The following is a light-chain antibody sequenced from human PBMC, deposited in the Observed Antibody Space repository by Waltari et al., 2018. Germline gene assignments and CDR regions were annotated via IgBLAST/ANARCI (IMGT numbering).Light chain of an antibody. Sequence: EIVLTQSPATLSLSPGERVTPSCRASQSVSSSLAWYQQKPGQPPRLLIYDASIRATGIPARFSGSGSGTGFTLTISSLEPEDFAVYYCQQRSNGLTFGGGTKVEIK. CDR1: QSVSSS. J-gene: IGKJ4*01. CDR2: DAS. CDR3: QQRSNGLT. V-gene: IGKV3-11*01.